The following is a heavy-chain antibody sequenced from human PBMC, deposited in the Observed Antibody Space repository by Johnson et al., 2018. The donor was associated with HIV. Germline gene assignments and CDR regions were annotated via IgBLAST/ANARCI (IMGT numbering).Heavy chain of an antibody. CDR3: ARGIVLVVGATRGDGFDI. V-gene: IGHV3-20*04. CDR2: ITWNGGST. J-gene: IGHJ3*02. Sequence: VQLVESGGGVVRPGGSLRLSCEASGFIFDDYGMSWVRQAPGKGLEWVSGITWNGGSTGYADSVKGRFTISRDNAKNSMYLQMNSLRAEDTALYYCARGIVLVVGATRGDGFDIWGQGTMVTVSS. CDR1: GFIFDDYG. D-gene: IGHD2-15*01.